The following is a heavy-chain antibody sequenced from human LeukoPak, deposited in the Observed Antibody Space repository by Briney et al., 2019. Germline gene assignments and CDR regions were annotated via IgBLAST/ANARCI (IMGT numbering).Heavy chain of an antibody. CDR1: GFTFSNYW. D-gene: IGHD3-10*01. J-gene: IGHJ4*02. CDR3: ARDKKSGESSEIDY. Sequence: GGSLRLSCAASGFTFSNYWVPWVRHAPGKGLVWVSRINRDGSTTKYADSVKGRFTVSRDNAKNTLNLQMNSLRAEDTAVYYCARDKKSGESSEIDYWGQGTLVTVSS. V-gene: IGHV3-74*03. CDR2: INRDGSTT.